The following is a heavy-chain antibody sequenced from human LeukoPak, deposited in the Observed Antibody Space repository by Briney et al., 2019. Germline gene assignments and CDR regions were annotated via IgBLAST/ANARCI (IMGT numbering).Heavy chain of an antibody. CDR1: GFMFSTYG. CDR2: ISYDGRNS. J-gene: IGHJ6*02. V-gene: IGHV3-30*18. CDR3: AKDGLAGRFDSTAPGIYDGLDA. Sequence: PGGSLRLSCAASGFMFSTYGMHWVRQAPGKGLEWVAVISYDGRNSDYADSVRGRFTISRDNSKNTLHLQMKSLRPEDTGMYYCAKDGLAGRFDSTAPGIYDGLDAWGRGTTVTVSS. D-gene: IGHD3-22*01.